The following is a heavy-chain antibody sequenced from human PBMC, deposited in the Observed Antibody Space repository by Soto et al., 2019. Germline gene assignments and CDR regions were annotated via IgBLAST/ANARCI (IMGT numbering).Heavy chain of an antibody. J-gene: IGHJ2*01. CDR1: GFTFSSFA. D-gene: IGHD6-13*01. V-gene: IGHV3-23*01. CDR2: ISGSGGST. CDR3: AKDPSWATSWYYWYFVL. Sequence: EVQLLESGGGWVQPGGSLRLSCAASGFTFSSFAVSWVRQAPGKGLEWVSAISGSGGSTYYADSVKGRFTISRDNSKNTLYLQMSSLRVDDTAVYYCAKDPSWATSWYYWYFVLWGRGTLVTVSS.